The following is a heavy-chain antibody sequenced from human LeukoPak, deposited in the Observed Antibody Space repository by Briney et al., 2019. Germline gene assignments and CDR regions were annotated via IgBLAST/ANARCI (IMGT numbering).Heavy chain of an antibody. D-gene: IGHD2-15*01. CDR1: GGSISSGSYY. CDR2: IYTSGST. CDR3: AREGAYCSGGSCYHAFDI. Sequence: PSQTLSLTCTVSGGSISSGSYYWSWIRQPAGKGLEWIGRIYTSGSTNYNPSLKSRVTISVDTSKNQFSLKLSSVTAADTAVYYCAREGAYCSGGSCYHAFDIWGQGTMVTVSS. J-gene: IGHJ3*02. V-gene: IGHV4-61*02.